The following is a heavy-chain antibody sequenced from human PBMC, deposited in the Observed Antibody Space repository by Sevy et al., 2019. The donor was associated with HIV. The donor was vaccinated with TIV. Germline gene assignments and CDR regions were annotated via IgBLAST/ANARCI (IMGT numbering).Heavy chain of an antibody. V-gene: IGHV3-15*01. CDR2: IKRNTDGGTR. CDR3: AAGLGKSDFDR. CDR1: GLTLRNAW. J-gene: IGHJ4*02. Sequence: GGSLRLSCAASGLTLRNAWMNWVRQAPGKGLEWVARIKRNTDGGTRDLAAPVKGRVIISRDDSRNTLYLQLNSLKIEDTGVYYCAAGLGKSDFDRWGQRTLVTVSS. D-gene: IGHD2-21*01.